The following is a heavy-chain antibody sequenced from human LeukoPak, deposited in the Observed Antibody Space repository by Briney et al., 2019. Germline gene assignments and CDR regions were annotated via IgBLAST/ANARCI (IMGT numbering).Heavy chain of an antibody. D-gene: IGHD3-22*01. CDR2: IKHDGSEK. Sequence: PGGSLRLSCAASGFTFSSYWMSWVRQAPGKGLEWVANIKHDGSEKSYVDSVKGRFTISRDNAKNSLYLQMNSLRAEDTAVYYCALGTRSSGYIVYWGQGTLVTVSS. CDR1: GFTFSSYW. J-gene: IGHJ4*02. V-gene: IGHV3-7*01. CDR3: ALGTRSSGYIVY.